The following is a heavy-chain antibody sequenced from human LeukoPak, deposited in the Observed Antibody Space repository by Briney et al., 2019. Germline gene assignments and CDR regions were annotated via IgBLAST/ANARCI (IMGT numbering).Heavy chain of an antibody. J-gene: IGHJ4*02. V-gene: IGHV4-34*01. CDR1: GGSFSGYY. Sequence: PSETLSLTCAVYGGSFSGYYWSWLRQPPGKGLEWIGEINHSGSTNHNPSLKSRVTISVDTSKNQFSLKLSSVTAADTAVYYCARTTSSSWYNQYNYWGQGTLVTVSS. CDR3: ARTTSSSWYNQYNY. CDR2: INHSGST. D-gene: IGHD6-13*01.